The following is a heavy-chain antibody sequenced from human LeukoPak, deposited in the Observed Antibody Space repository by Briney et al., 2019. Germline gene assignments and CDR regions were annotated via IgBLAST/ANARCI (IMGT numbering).Heavy chain of an antibody. CDR2: ISGPGDHT. V-gene: IGHV3-23*01. CDR1: GFTFSSYA. D-gene: IGHD3-3*01. CDR3: AKDRITIFGVVMDQ. Sequence: RTGGSLRLSCAASGFTFSSYAMSWVRQAPGKGLEWVSSISGPGDHTYYADSVKGRFTISRDNSENALYLQMNSLRADDTAVYYCAKDRITIFGVVMDQWGQGTLVTVSS. J-gene: IGHJ4*02.